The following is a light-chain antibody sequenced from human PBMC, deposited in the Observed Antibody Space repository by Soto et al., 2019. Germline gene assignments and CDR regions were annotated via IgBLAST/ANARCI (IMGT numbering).Light chain of an antibody. CDR3: MQGSHWPPIT. CDR2: KVS. Sequence: DVVVPHSPLSLPVTLGQAACIACVSSETLLHRDGNTYLSWFRQRPGQSPRRLIYKVSNREAGVPDRFSGSGSGTDFTLTISRVEAEDVGLYYCMQGSHWPPITFGQGTRLEIK. CDR1: ETLLHRDGNTY. V-gene: IGKV2-30*02. J-gene: IGKJ5*01.